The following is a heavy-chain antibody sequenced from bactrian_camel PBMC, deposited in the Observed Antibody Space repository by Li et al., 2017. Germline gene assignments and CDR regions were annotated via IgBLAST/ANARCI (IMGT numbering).Heavy chain of an antibody. V-gene: IGHV3S1*01. CDR2: SGGSST. D-gene: IGHD5*01. Sequence: HVQLVESGRGLVQPGGSLRLTCAASGFTFSSSTMTWVRQAPGKGLEWVSSSGGSSTFYADSVKGRFTIARDNAKNTLYLQLNSLKSDDMAMYYCAKAHGGGLWLDASVFDYWGQGTQVTVS. CDR1: GFTFSSST. J-gene: IGHJ6*01. CDR3: AKAHGGGLWLDASVFDY.